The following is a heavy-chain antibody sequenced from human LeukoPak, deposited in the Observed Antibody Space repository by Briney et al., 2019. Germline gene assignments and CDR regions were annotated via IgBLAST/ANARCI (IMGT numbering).Heavy chain of an antibody. V-gene: IGHV3-49*04. J-gene: IGHJ4*02. D-gene: IGHD3-22*01. CDR2: IRSNSYGGTA. CDR1: GFTFSNAW. Sequence: GGSLRLSCAASGFTFSNAWTSWVRQAPGKGLEWVGFIRSNSYGGTADYAASVKGRFSISRDDSKSIAYLQMNSLKTEDTAVYYCTRDAESRYYDSSGYPYWGQGTLVTVSS. CDR3: TRDAESRYYDSSGYPY.